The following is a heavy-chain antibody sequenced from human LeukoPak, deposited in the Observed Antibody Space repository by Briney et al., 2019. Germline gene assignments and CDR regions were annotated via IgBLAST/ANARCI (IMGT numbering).Heavy chain of an antibody. J-gene: IGHJ4*02. CDR3: AKDPITMIVVAPGGYFDY. Sequence: GGSLRLSCAASGFTFSSSGMHRVRQAPGKGLEWVAVISYDGSNKYYADSVKGRFTISRDNSNNTLYLQMNSLRAEDTAVYYCAKDPITMIVVAPGGYFDYWGQGTLVTVSS. CDR1: GFTFSSSG. D-gene: IGHD3-22*01. V-gene: IGHV3-30*18. CDR2: ISYDGSNK.